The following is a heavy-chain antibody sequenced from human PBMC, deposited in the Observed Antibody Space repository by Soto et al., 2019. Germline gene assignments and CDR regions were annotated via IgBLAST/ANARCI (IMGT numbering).Heavy chain of an antibody. D-gene: IGHD6-13*01. J-gene: IGHJ3*02. V-gene: IGHV4-31*03. CDR2: IYYSGST. CDR3: ARNQGGYSRRGSYAFDI. Sequence: QVQLQESGPGLVKPSQTLSLTCTVSGGSISSGGYYWSWIRQHPGKGLEWIGYIYYSGSTYYNPSLKSRVTISVDTSKKQFSLKLSSVTAAATAVYYCARNQGGYSRRGSYAFDIWGQGTMVTVSS. CDR1: GGSISSGGYY.